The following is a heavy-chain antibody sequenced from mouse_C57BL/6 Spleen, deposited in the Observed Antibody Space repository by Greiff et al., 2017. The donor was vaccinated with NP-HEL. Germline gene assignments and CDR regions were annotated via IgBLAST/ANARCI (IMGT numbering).Heavy chain of an antibody. Sequence: VKLQQPGAELVKPGASVKLSCKASGYTFTSYWMHWVKQRPGQGLEWIGMIHPNSGSTNYNEKFKSKATLTVDKSSSTAYMQLSSLTSEDSAVYYCARELRGDYYAMDYWGPGTSVTVSS. CDR1: GYTFTSYW. CDR3: ARELRGDYYAMDY. J-gene: IGHJ4*01. CDR2: IHPNSGST. V-gene: IGHV1-64*01. D-gene: IGHD1-1*01.